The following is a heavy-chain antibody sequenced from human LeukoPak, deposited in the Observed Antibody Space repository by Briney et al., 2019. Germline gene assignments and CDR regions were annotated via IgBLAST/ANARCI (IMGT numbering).Heavy chain of an antibody. CDR1: GGSITSYD. CDR2: ISHSGSY. CDR3: ARSRFNDLQSGYSGGFYYMDV. V-gene: IGHV4-59*01. J-gene: IGHJ6*03. D-gene: IGHD3-3*01. Sequence: SETLSLTCTVSGGSITSYDWSWVRQSPGRGLEWIGYISHSGSYNSPPSLKRRVTISLETPKTRFSLELSSVTDADTAVYYCARSRFNDLQSGYSGGFYYMDVWGKGTAVIVSS.